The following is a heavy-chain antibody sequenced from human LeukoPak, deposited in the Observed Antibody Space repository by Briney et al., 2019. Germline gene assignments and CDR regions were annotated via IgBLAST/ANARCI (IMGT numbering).Heavy chain of an antibody. D-gene: IGHD1-26*01. J-gene: IGHJ4*02. Sequence: ASVKVSCKASGYTFTSYGISWVRQAPGQGLEWMGWISAYNGNTNYAQKLQGRVTMTTDTSTSTAYMELRSLRSDDTAVYYCARDSAEWELRFDYFDYWGQGTLVTVSS. CDR3: ARDSAEWELRFDYFDY. CDR2: ISAYNGNT. V-gene: IGHV1-18*01. CDR1: GYTFTSYG.